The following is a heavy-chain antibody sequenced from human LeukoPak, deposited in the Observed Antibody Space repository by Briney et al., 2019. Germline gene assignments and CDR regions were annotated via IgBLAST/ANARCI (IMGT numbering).Heavy chain of an antibody. Sequence: SETLSLTCTVSGGSISSSSYYWGWIRQPPGKGLEWIGSIYYSGSSNYNPSLKSRVTISVDTSKNQFSLKLSSVTAADTAVYYCASIAATGTASGWFDPWGQGTLVTVSS. V-gene: IGHV4-39*07. CDR2: IYYSGSS. D-gene: IGHD6-13*01. J-gene: IGHJ5*02. CDR1: GGSISSSSYY. CDR3: ASIAATGTASGWFDP.